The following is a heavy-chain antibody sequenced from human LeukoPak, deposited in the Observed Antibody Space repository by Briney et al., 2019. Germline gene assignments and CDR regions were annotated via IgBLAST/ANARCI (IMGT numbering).Heavy chain of an antibody. V-gene: IGHV1-69*13. J-gene: IGHJ4*02. CDR3: ARCDYVWGSYRNFDY. CDR2: IIPIFGTA. CDR1: GGTFSSYA. D-gene: IGHD3-16*02. Sequence: GASVKVSCKASGGTFSSYAISWVRQAPGQGLEWMGGIIPIFGTANYAQKFQGRVTITADESTSTAYMELSSLRSEDTAVYYCARCDYVWGSYRNFDYWGQGTLVTVSS.